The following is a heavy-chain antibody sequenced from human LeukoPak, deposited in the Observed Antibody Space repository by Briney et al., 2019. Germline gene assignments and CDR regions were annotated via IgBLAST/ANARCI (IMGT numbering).Heavy chain of an antibody. J-gene: IGHJ4*02. CDR3: ARDEPGSSSPFDY. CDR1: GYSISSGYD. Sequence: PSETLSLTCAVSGYSISSGYDWGWIRQPPGKGLEWIGSIYHSGSTYYNPSLKSRVTISVDTSKNQFSLKLSSVTAADTAVYYCARDEPGSSSPFDYWGQGTLVTVSS. D-gene: IGHD6-6*01. CDR2: IYHSGST. V-gene: IGHV4-38-2*02.